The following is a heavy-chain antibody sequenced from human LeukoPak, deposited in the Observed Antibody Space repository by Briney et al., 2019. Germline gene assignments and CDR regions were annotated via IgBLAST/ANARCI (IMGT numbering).Heavy chain of an antibody. CDR1: GFTFSSYA. Sequence: GGSLRLSCAASGFTFSSYAMSWVRQAPGKGLEWVSAISGSGGSTYYVDSVKGRFTISRDNSKNTLYLQMNSLRAEDTAVYYCAKDSGVSSYYDSSGSPLGWFDPWGQGTLVTVSS. V-gene: IGHV3-23*01. J-gene: IGHJ5*02. CDR3: AKDSGVSSYYDSSGSPLGWFDP. D-gene: IGHD3-22*01. CDR2: ISGSGGST.